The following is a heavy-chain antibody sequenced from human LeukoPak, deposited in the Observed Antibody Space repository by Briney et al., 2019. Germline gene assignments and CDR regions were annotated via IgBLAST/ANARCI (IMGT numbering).Heavy chain of an antibody. CDR2: ISYDGSNK. Sequence: GGSLRLSCAASGFTFSSYSMHWVRQAPGKGLEWVAVISYDGSNKYYADSVKGRFTISRDNSKNTLYLQMNSLGAEDTAVYYCAKPDWNADYFDYWGQGTLVTVSS. CDR1: GFTFSSYS. V-gene: IGHV3-30*18. J-gene: IGHJ4*02. D-gene: IGHD1-1*01. CDR3: AKPDWNADYFDY.